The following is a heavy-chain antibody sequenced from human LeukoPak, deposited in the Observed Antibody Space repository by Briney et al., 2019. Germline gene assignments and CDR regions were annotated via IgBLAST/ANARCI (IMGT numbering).Heavy chain of an antibody. CDR1: GFTFSSYA. Sequence: PPGGSLRLSCAASGFTFSSYAMSWVRQAPGKGREWVSAISGSAYRTYYADSVKGRFTISRDNSKNTLYLQMNSLRAEDTAVYYCAKEAGYSGYDFPDFWGQGTLVTVSS. D-gene: IGHD5-12*01. CDR2: ISGSAYRT. CDR3: AKEAGYSGYDFPDF. J-gene: IGHJ4*02. V-gene: IGHV3-23*01.